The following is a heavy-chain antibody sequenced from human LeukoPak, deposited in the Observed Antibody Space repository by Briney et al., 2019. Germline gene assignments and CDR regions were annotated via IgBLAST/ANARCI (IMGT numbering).Heavy chain of an antibody. Sequence: GGSLRLSCAASGFTFSSYAVSWVRQAPGKGLEWVSAISISGSKTYYADFVKGRFTISRDNSKNTLYLQMNSLRAEDTAVYYCANEIRPNDYWGQGTQVTVSS. D-gene: IGHD4-17*01. CDR2: ISISGSKT. J-gene: IGHJ4*02. CDR1: GFTFSSYA. CDR3: ANEIRPNDY. V-gene: IGHV3-23*01.